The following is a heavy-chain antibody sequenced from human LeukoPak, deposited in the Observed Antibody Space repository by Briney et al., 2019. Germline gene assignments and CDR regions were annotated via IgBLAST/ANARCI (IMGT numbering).Heavy chain of an antibody. V-gene: IGHV3-20*04. CDR2: VNWNGGST. CDR1: GFTFDDYG. J-gene: IGHJ3*02. CDR3: ARGLNYYDNSGQGFAFDI. Sequence: SGGSLRLSCAASGFTFDDYGMNWVRQAPGKGLEWVSGVNWNGGSTGYADSVKGRFTISRDNAKNSLYVQMNSLRTEDTALYYCARGLNYYDNSGQGFAFDIWGQGTMVTVSS. D-gene: IGHD3-22*01.